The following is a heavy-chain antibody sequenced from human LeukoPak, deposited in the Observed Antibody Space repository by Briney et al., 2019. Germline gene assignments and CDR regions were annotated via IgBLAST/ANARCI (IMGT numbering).Heavy chain of an antibody. Sequence: GGSLRLSCAASGFTVSSNYMSWVRRAPGKGLEWVSVIFSGGSTYYADSVKGRFTISRDNSKNTLYLQMNSLRAEDTAVYYCARENDMGYCSGGRCYKGYNAMDVWGQGTTDTVSS. CDR1: GFTVSSNY. D-gene: IGHD2-15*01. CDR2: IFSGGST. V-gene: IGHV3-53*01. CDR3: ARENDMGYCSGGRCYKGYNAMDV. J-gene: IGHJ6*02.